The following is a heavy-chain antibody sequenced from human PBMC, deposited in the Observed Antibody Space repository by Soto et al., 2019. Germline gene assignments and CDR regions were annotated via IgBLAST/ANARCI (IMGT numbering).Heavy chain of an antibody. CDR3: AKAITMFRGVMSCFDY. D-gene: IGHD3-10*01. J-gene: IGHJ4*02. CDR1: GFTFSSYA. V-gene: IGHV3-23*01. Sequence: PGGSLRLSCAASGFTFSSYAMSWVRQAPGKGLEWVSAISGSGGSTYYADSVKGRFTISRDNSKNTLYLQMNSLRAEDTAVYYCAKAITMFRGVMSCFDYWGQGNLVTVAS. CDR2: ISGSGGST.